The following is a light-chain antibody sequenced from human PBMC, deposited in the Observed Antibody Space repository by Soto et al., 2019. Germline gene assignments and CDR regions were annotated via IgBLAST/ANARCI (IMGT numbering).Light chain of an antibody. CDR3: QQRVKWPIT. CDR1: QSVSSY. J-gene: IGKJ5*01. CDR2: DAS. Sequence: EIVLTQSPATLSLSPGERDTLSCRASQSVSSYIAWYQQKPGQAPRLLIYDASNTATGIPARFSGSGSGTDFTLTISGLEPEDFAVYYCQQRVKWPITFGQGTRVEIK. V-gene: IGKV3-11*01.